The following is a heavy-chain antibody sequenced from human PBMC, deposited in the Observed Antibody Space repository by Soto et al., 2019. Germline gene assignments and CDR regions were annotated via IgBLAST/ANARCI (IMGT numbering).Heavy chain of an antibody. CDR2: IIPLFRLA. V-gene: IGHV1-69*17. CDR1: GDTFSNFS. Sequence: QVQLVQSGAEVKRPGSSVKVSCRASGDTFSNFSVNWVRQAPGQGLEWMGGIIPLFRLADYAQKFQGRLTITADHSTSTTFMELNSLTSEDPAFYYCARGGTLIRGAPQVDWFDPWGQGTLVIVSS. J-gene: IGHJ5*02. D-gene: IGHD3-10*01. CDR3: ARGGTLIRGAPQVDWFDP.